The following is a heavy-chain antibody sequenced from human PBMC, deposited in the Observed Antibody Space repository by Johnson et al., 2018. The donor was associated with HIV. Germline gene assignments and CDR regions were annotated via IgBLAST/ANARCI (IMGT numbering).Heavy chain of an antibody. Sequence: VQLVESGGGLVQPGGSLRLSCAASGFTVSSNYMSWVRQAPGKGLEWVSVIYSGGNTYYADSVKGRFTISRDNSKNIRYLQMNSLRAEDTATYYCARLPSGYNRDTFNIWGQGTMVTVSS. D-gene: IGHD5-18*01. CDR3: ARLPSGYNRDTFNI. V-gene: IGHV3-66*02. J-gene: IGHJ3*02. CDR1: GFTVSSNY. CDR2: IYSGGNT.